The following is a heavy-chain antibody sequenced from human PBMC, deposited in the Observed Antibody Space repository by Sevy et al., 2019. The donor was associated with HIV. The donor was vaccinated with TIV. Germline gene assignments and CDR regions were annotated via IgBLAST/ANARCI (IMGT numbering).Heavy chain of an antibody. CDR2: IWYDGSKK. D-gene: IGHD2-2*01. CDR1: GFTFSSYG. Sequence: GGYLRLSCAASGFTFSSYGMHWVRQAPGKGLEWVATIWYDGSKKYYADSVKGRLTISRDNSKNTLYMQMNSLRAEDTGVYFWARGGVPAGIGFDYWGQGNLVTV. V-gene: IGHV3-33*01. CDR3: ARGGVPAGIGFDY. J-gene: IGHJ4*02.